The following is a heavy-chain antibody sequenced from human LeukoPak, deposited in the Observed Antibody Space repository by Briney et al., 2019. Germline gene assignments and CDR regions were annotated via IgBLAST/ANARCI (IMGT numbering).Heavy chain of an antibody. CDR3: VGGAAAGTFDH. D-gene: IGHD6-13*01. Sequence: SETLSLTCTVSGGSISRYYWSWIRQPPGKGLEWIVYVYYSGSTTYSPSLKSRLTISADMSKSQVSLELSSVTAADTAVYYCVGGAAAGTFDHWGQGTPVTVSS. CDR2: VYYSGST. J-gene: IGHJ4*02. V-gene: IGHV4-59*01. CDR1: GGSISRYY.